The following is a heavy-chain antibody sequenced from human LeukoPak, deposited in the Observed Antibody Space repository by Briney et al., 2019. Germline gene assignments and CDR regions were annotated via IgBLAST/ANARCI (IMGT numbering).Heavy chain of an antibody. CDR1: GFTFSGSA. D-gene: IGHD6-13*01. CDR2: IRGKADSSAT. Sequence: PGGSLKLSCAASGFTFSGSAMRWVRQASGQGLEWVGRIRGKADSSATAYAPSVKGTLTIYRDDSKTTAYLQMNSLKTEDTAVYYCTRSQEAAAPGGPTGYWYFDLWGRGTLVTVSS. V-gene: IGHV3-73*01. CDR3: TRSQEAAAPGGPTGYWYFDL. J-gene: IGHJ2*01.